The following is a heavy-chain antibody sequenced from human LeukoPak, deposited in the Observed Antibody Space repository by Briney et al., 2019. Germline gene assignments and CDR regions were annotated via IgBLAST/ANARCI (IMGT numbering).Heavy chain of an antibody. CDR2: IYYSGST. D-gene: IGHD6-19*01. V-gene: IGHV4-39*01. CDR3: ARHEYSSGWYYFDY. Sequence: SETLSLTCTVSGGSISSSSYHWGWIRQPPGKGLEWIGSIYYSGSTYYNPSLKSRVTISVDTSKNQFSLKLSSVTAADTAVYYCARHEYSSGWYYFDYWGQGTLVTVSS. J-gene: IGHJ4*02. CDR1: GGSISSSSYH.